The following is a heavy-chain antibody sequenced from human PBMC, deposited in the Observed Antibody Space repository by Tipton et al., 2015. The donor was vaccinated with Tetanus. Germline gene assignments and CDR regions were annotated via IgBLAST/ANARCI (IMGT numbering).Heavy chain of an antibody. V-gene: IGHV4-34*01. J-gene: IGHJ4*02. CDR1: GGSFSGYY. CDR2: INHSGST. D-gene: IGHD4-17*01. Sequence: TLSLTCAVYGGSFSGYYWSWIRQPPGKGLEWIGEINHSGSTNYNPSLKSRVTISADTSKNQFSLKLSSVTAADTAVYYCAGKVTTPYDYWGQGTLVTVSS. CDR3: AGKVTTPYDY.